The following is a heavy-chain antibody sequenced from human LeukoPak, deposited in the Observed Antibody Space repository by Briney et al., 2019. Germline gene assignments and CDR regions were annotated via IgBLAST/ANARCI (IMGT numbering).Heavy chain of an antibody. Sequence: GGSLRLSCAASGFTFSSYSMNWVRQAPGKGLEWVSSISSSSSYIYYADSVKGRFTISRDNSKNTLYLQMNSLRAEDTAVYYCASAYSNYGYYFDYWGQGTLVTVSS. J-gene: IGHJ4*02. CDR1: GFTFSSYS. V-gene: IGHV3-21*01. CDR3: ASAYSNYGYYFDY. D-gene: IGHD4-11*01. CDR2: ISSSSSYI.